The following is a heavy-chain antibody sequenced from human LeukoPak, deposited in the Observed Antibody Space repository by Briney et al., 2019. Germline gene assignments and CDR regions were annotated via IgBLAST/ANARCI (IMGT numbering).Heavy chain of an antibody. D-gene: IGHD1-26*01. CDR3: AGVFRGSYNYLRVFDY. V-gene: IGHV1-8*01. CDR1: GYTFTSYD. J-gene: IGHJ4*02. CDR2: MNPNSGNT. Sequence: ASVKVSCKASGYTFTSYDINWVRQATGQGLEWMGWMNPNSGNTGYAQKFQGRVTMTRNTSISTAYMELSSLRSEDTAVYYCAGVFRGSYNYLRVFDYWGQGTLVTVSS.